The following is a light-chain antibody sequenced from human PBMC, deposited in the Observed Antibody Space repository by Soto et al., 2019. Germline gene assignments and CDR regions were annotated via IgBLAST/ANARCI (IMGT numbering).Light chain of an antibody. Sequence: QSVLTQPPSASGTPGQRVTISCSGSSSNIGSKTVNWYQQLPGTAPKLLIYSNNPRPSGVPDRFSGSKSGTSASLAISGLQSEDEADYYCAAWDDSLNGYVVFGGGTKVTVL. V-gene: IGLV1-44*01. CDR1: SSNIGSKT. CDR2: SNN. J-gene: IGLJ2*01. CDR3: AAWDDSLNGYVV.